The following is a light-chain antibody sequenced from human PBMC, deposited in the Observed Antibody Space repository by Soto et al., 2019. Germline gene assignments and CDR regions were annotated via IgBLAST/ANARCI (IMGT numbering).Light chain of an antibody. CDR1: QSISSGF. Sequence: EIVLTQSPGTLSLSPGERATLPCRASQSISSGFLSWYHQKPGQAPRLLINDASNRATGIPDRFSGSGSETNFTLTISRLEPEDFALYFCHQYGASPKTFGQGIKLEIK. J-gene: IGKJ2*01. V-gene: IGKV3-20*01. CDR2: DAS. CDR3: HQYGASPKT.